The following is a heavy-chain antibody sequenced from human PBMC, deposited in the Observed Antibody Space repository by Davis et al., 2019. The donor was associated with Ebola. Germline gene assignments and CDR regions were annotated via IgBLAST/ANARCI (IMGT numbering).Heavy chain of an antibody. D-gene: IGHD3/OR15-3a*01. V-gene: IGHV3-30-3*01. Sequence: PGGSLRLSCAASGFTFSSYAMHWVRQAPGKGLEWVAVISYDGSNKYYADSVKGRFTISRDNSKNTLYLQMNSLRAEDTAVYYCAREAQFFDWSLYFDYWGQGTLVTVSS. J-gene: IGHJ4*02. CDR3: AREAQFFDWSLYFDY. CDR1: GFTFSSYA. CDR2: ISYDGSNK.